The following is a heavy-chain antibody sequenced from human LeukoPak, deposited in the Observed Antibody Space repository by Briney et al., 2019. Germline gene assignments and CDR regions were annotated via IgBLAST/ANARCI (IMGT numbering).Heavy chain of an antibody. CDR3: ARAVGMIVVVTPPYYFDY. V-gene: IGHV4-59*06. CDR1: GGSISSYY. J-gene: IGHJ4*02. CDR2: IYYSGST. Sequence: SETLSLTCTVSGGSISSYYWSWIRQHPGKGLEWIGYIYYSGSTYYNPSLKSRVTISVDTSKNQFSLKLSSVTAADTAVYYCARAVGMIVVVTPPYYFDYWGQGTLVTVSS. D-gene: IGHD3-22*01.